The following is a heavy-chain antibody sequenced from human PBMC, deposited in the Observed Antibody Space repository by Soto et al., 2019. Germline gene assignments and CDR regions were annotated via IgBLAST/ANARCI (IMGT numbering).Heavy chain of an antibody. V-gene: IGHV3-33*01. D-gene: IGHD1-26*01. CDR1: GFTFSSYG. CDR3: VRDEGLGVSYCYSGMDV. CDR2: IWYDGSDK. Sequence: QVQLVESGGGVVQPGRSLRLSCATSGFTFSSYGMHWVRQAPGKGLEWVAVIWYDGSDKYYADSVKGRLTISRDKSKNTRYLQMSSVRAEATAMYYCVRDEGLGVSYCYSGMDVWGQGTTVTVSS. J-gene: IGHJ6*01.